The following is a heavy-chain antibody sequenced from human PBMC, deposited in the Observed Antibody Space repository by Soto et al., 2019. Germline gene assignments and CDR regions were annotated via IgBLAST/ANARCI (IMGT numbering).Heavy chain of an antibody. CDR3: ARDQTGITTAGGGRIDR. CDR2: VSFDGSNK. V-gene: IGHV3-30-3*01. J-gene: IGHJ5*02. Sequence: QVQLVESGGGVVQPGRSLRLSCAASGFTFSTHAMHWVRQAPGKGLECVAIVSFDGSNKYYADSVKGRVTISRDNSKNTLYLQMSGLTPEDTAFYYCARDQTGITTAGGGRIDRWGQGTLVTVSS. D-gene: IGHD6-13*01. CDR1: GFTFSTHA.